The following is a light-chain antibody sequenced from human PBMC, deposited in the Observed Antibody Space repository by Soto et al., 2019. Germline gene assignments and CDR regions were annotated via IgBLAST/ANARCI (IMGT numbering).Light chain of an antibody. Sequence: EIVLTQSPGTLSLSPGERATLSCRASQSVSSSYLAWYQQKPGQAPRLLIYDASSRATGIPDRFSGGGSGTDFTLTISRLEPEDLAVYYCQQFSSYPLTFGGGTKVDI. CDR2: DAS. CDR3: QQFSSYPLT. V-gene: IGKV3-20*01. CDR1: QSVSSSY. J-gene: IGKJ4*01.